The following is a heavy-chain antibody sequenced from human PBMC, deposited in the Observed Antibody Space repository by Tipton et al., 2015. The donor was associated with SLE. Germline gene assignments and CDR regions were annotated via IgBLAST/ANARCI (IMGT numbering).Heavy chain of an antibody. D-gene: IGHD4-17*01. J-gene: IGHJ4*02. CDR1: GASFRGYY. V-gene: IGHV4-34*01. Sequence: TLSFTCAVYGASFRGYYWSWIRQPPGKGLEWIGEIDHSGSTNYNPSLKSRVTISEDTSKQQFSLKLSSLTAADTAVYYCARHAGDYAYFDSWGQGTLVTVSS. CDR3: ARHAGDYAYFDS. CDR2: IDHSGST.